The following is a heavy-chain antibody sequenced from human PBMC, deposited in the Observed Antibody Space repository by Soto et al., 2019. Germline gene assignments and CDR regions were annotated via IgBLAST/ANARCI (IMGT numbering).Heavy chain of an antibody. CDR1: WFSLSTSGVG. Sequence: SGPTLVNPTQTLTLTCTFSWFSLSTSGVGVGWIRQPPGKALEWLALIYWDDDKRDSPFLKSRLTITKDTSKNQVVLTMTNMDPVDTATYYCAHVMVRGVFYYYYGMDVWGQGTTVTVSS. D-gene: IGHD3-10*01. V-gene: IGHV2-5*02. J-gene: IGHJ6*02. CDR3: AHVMVRGVFYYYYGMDV. CDR2: IYWDDDK.